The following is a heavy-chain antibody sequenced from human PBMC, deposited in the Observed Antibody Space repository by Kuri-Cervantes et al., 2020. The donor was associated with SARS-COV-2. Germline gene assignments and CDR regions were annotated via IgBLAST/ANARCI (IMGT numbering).Heavy chain of an antibody. V-gene: IGHV4-34*01. CDR1: GGSFSGYY. CDR3: ARAPYLDFGAGSYYARGYYYYGMDV. Sequence: SETLSLTCAVYGGSFSGYYWSWIRQPPGKGLEWIGEINHSGSTNYNPSLKSRVTISVDTSKNQFSLKLSSVTAADTAVYYCARAPYLDFGAGSYYARGYYYYGMDVWGQGTTVTSP. D-gene: IGHD3-10*01. CDR2: INHSGST. J-gene: IGHJ6*02.